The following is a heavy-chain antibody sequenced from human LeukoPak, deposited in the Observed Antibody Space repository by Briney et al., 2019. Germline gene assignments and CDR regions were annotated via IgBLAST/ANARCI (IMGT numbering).Heavy chain of an antibody. V-gene: IGHV3-74*01. CDR3: VRGQATAWGLDY. J-gene: IGHJ4*02. Sequence: SGGSLRLSCAASGFTFSSNWMHWVRQAPGKGLVWVSHISPDARTITYADFVKGRFTISRDNAKNTVYLQLNSLRAEDTALYYCVRGQATAWGLDYWGQGTLLTVSS. CDR2: ISPDARTI. CDR1: GFTFSSNW. D-gene: IGHD6-13*01.